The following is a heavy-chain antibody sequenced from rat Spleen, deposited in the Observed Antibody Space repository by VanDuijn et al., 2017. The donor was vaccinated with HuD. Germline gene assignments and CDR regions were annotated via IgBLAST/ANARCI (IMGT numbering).Heavy chain of an antibody. D-gene: IGHD1-4*01. CDR3: VRERVPGFAFYFDY. CDR2: ISTGGNT. CDR1: GFSLISNS. Sequence: QVQLKESGPGLVQPSQTLSLICTVSGFSLISNSVHWVRQPPGKGLEWIAAISTGGNTYYNSGLKSRLGISRDTSKSQVFLKMNSLQTGDTAIYCCVRERVPGFAFYFDYWGQGVMVTVSS. V-gene: IGHV2-6*01. J-gene: IGHJ2*01.